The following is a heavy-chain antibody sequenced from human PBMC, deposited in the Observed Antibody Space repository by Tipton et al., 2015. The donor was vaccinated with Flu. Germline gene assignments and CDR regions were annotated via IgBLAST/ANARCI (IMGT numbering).Heavy chain of an antibody. CDR2: ISSSGSTI. J-gene: IGHJ3*02. CDR3: AREAVEHVTAQDAFDI. V-gene: IGHV3-11*01. Sequence: SLRLSCAASGFTFSDYYMSWIRQAPGKGLEWVSYISSSGSTIYYADSVKGRFTISRDNAKNSLYLQMNSLRAEDTAVYYCAREAVEHVTAQDAFDIWGQGTMVTVSS. D-gene: IGHD4-23*01. CDR1: GFTFSDYY.